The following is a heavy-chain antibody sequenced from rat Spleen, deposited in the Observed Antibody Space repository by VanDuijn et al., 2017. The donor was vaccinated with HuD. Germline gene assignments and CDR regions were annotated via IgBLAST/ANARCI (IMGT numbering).Heavy chain of an antibody. CDR1: GYSITSSYR. D-gene: IGHD1-2*01. CDR2: INNAGTN. CDR3: ARTYFGSHHWFAY. V-gene: IGHV3-3*01. Sequence: EVQLQESGPGLVKPSQSLSLTCSVTGYSITSSYRWNWIRKFPGNKLEWMGYINNAGTNNYNPSLKSRISITRDTSKNQFFLQVNSVTTEDTATYYCARTYFGSHHWFAYWGQGTLVTVSS. J-gene: IGHJ3*01.